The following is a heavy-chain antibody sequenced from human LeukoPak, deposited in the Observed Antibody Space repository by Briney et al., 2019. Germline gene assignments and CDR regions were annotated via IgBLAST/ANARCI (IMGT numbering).Heavy chain of an antibody. J-gene: IGHJ4*02. Sequence: SGPTLVNPTQTLTLTCTFSGFSLSTSGVGVGWIRQPPGKALEWLALIYWNDDKRYSPSLKSRLTITKDTSKNQVVLTMTNMDPVDTATYYCAHHHMLTIFGVVAYYFDYWGQGTLVTVSS. CDR1: GFSLSTSGVG. D-gene: IGHD3-3*01. CDR3: AHHHMLTIFGVVAYYFDY. V-gene: IGHV2-5*01. CDR2: IYWNDDK.